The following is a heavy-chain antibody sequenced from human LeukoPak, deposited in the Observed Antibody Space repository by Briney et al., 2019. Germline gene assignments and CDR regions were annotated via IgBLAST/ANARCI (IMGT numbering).Heavy chain of an antibody. V-gene: IGHV3-74*01. CDR2: INTDGSST. CDR1: GFTFSSYW. J-gene: IGHJ4*02. D-gene: IGHD4-17*01. CDR3: ARLYGGYGDYYFDY. Sequence: QAGGSLRLSCAASGFTFSSYWMHWVRQAPGKGLVWVSRINTDGSSTSYADSVKGRFTISRDNAKNTLYVQMNSLGAEDTAVYYCARLYGGYGDYYFDYWGQGTLVTVSS.